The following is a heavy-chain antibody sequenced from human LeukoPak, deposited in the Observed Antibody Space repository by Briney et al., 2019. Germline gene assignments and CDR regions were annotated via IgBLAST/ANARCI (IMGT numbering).Heavy chain of an antibody. Sequence: GESLKISCKGSGYSFTSYWIGWVRQMPGKGLGWMGIIYPGDSYTRYSPSFQGQVTISADKSISTAYLQWSSLKASDTAMYYCARRDDWYYYDSSGDPHAFDIWGRGTMVTVSS. CDR3: ARRDDWYYYDSSGDPHAFDI. D-gene: IGHD3-22*01. CDR2: IYPGDSYT. CDR1: GYSFTSYW. V-gene: IGHV5-51*01. J-gene: IGHJ3*02.